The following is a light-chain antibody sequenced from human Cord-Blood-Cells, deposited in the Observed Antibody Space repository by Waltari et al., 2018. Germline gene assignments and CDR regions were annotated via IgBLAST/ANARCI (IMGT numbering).Light chain of an antibody. CDR3: CSYAGSWV. Sequence: SALTPPASVSWSPAQSITISFPGPSSAVRRYYLVSCYQQHPGKAPKLRIYEGSKRPSGVSNRFSGSKSGNTAFLTISGLQAEDESDYYCCSYAGSWVFGGGTKLTVL. V-gene: IGLV2-23*01. CDR1: SSAVRRYYL. J-gene: IGLJ3*02. CDR2: EGS.